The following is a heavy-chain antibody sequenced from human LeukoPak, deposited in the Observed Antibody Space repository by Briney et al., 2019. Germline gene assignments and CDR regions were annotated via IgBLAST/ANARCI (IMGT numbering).Heavy chain of an antibody. Sequence: GGSLRLSCAASGFTFSSYWMSWVRQAPGKGLEWVANIKQDGSEKYYVDSVKGRFTISRDNAKNSLYLQMNSLRAEDTALYYCAREYSGSYPSFDYWGQGTLVTVSS. CDR1: GFTFSSYW. CDR2: IKQDGSEK. D-gene: IGHD1-26*01. V-gene: IGHV3-7*03. CDR3: AREYSGSYPSFDY. J-gene: IGHJ4*02.